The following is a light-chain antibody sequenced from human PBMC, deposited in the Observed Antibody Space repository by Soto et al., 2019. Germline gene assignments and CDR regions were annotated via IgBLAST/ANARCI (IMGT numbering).Light chain of an antibody. CDR3: QHYNSYSEA. J-gene: IGKJ1*01. Sequence: DIQMTQSPATLSGSVGDRVTIPCRASQTISSWLAWYQQKPGKAPKLLIYDASTLKSGVPSRFSGSGSGTEFTLTISSLQPDDFATYYCQHYNSYSEAFGQGTKVDIK. V-gene: IGKV1-5*01. CDR1: QTISSW. CDR2: DAS.